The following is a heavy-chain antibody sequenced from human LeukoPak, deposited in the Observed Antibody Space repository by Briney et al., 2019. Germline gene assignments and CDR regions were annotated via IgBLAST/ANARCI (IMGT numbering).Heavy chain of an antibody. CDR3: VRHIDGVIVMGFDY. J-gene: IGHJ4*02. V-gene: IGHV5-10-1*01. Sequence: GESLKISCKGSGYSFTSYWISWVRQMPGKGLEWMGKIDPSDSYTNYSPSFQGHVTISADKSISTAYLQWSSLKASDTAMYYCVRHIDGVIVMGFDYWGQETLVTVSS. CDR2: IDPSDSYT. D-gene: IGHD3-16*02. CDR1: GYSFTSYW.